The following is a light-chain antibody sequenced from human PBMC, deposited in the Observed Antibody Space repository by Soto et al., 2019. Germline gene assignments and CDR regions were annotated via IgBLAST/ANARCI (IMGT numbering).Light chain of an antibody. CDR2: GAS. V-gene: IGKV3-20*01. Sequence: EILLTQSPATLPVSPGERATLSCRSSQSVSSIYLAWYQQKPGQAPRLLIYGASSRATGIPDRFSGSGSGTDFTLTISRLEPEDFAVYYCQQYGSSSWTFGQGTKVDIK. CDR3: QQYGSSSWT. CDR1: QSVSSIY. J-gene: IGKJ1*01.